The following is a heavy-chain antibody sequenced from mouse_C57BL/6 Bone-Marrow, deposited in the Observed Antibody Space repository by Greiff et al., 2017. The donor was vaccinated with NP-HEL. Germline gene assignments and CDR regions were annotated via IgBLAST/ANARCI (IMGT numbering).Heavy chain of an antibody. CDR3: ARQEVVDFDY. CDR2: ISSGGSYT. CDR1: GFTFSSYG. V-gene: IGHV5-6*02. J-gene: IGHJ2*01. D-gene: IGHD1-1*01. Sequence: EVKLVESGGDLVKPGGSLKLSCAASGFTFSSYGMSWVRQTPDKRLEWVATISSGGSYTYYPDSVKGRFTISRDNAKNTLYLQMSSLKSEDTAMYYCARQEVVDFDYWGQGTTLTVSS.